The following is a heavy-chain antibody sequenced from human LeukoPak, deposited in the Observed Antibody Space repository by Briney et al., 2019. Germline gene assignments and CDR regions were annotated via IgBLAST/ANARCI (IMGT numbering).Heavy chain of an antibody. CDR3: ARAREGYFDY. Sequence: SETLSLTCTVSGGSISRYYWSWIWQPPGKGQVWQGYIYYSGSTNYNLSLKSRVTIAVDTLKNQFSLKLSSVTAADTAVYYCARAREGYFDYWGQGTLVTVSS. J-gene: IGHJ4*02. CDR1: GGSISRYY. CDR2: IYYSGST. V-gene: IGHV4-59*01. D-gene: IGHD5-24*01.